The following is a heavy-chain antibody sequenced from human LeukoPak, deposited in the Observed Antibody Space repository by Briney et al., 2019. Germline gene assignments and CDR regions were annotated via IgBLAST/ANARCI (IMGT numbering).Heavy chain of an antibody. D-gene: IGHD1-1*01. CDR3: ERDWKADF. V-gene: IGHV3-23*05. J-gene: IGHJ4*01. Sequence: GGSLRLSCATSGFTFSTYAMTWVRQASGEGLEWVSAIDIYSAKTNYADSVKGRLTIPRDNSKNTLYLQMNSLRGKDTAKYYCERDWKADFWGHGALVTVSS. CDR1: GFTFSTYA. CDR2: IDIYSAKT.